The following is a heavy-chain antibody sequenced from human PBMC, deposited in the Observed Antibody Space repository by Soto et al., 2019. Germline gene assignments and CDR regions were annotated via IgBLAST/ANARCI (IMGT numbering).Heavy chain of an antibody. CDR3: ASVLLGYCSGGSCGAMGAFDI. J-gene: IGHJ3*02. V-gene: IGHV1-69*13. CDR2: IIPIFGTA. Sequence: SVKVSCKASGGTFSSYAISWVRQAPGQGLEWMGGIIPIFGTANYAQKFQGRVTITADESTSTAYMELSSLRSEDTAVYYCASVLLGYCSGGSCGAMGAFDIWGQGTMVTVSS. D-gene: IGHD2-15*01. CDR1: GGTFSSYA.